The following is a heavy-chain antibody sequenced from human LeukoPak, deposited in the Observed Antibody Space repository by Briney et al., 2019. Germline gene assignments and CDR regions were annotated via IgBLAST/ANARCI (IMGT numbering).Heavy chain of an antibody. CDR3: ARSPRITMIVVVLMEAFDI. Sequence: SETLSLTCAVYGGSFSGYYWSWIRQPPGKGLEWIGEINHSGSTNYNPSLKSRGTISVDTSKNQFSLKLSSVTAADTAVYYCARSPRITMIVVVLMEAFDIWGQGTMVTVSS. D-gene: IGHD3-22*01. V-gene: IGHV4-34*01. J-gene: IGHJ3*02. CDR1: GGSFSGYY. CDR2: INHSGST.